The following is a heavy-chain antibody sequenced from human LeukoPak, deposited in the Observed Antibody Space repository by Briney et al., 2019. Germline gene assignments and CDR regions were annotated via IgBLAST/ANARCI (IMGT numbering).Heavy chain of an antibody. CDR3: ARKDMVRGAQLFDY. CDR1: GYIFTSYW. V-gene: IGHV5-51*01. D-gene: IGHD3-10*01. Sequence: GESLQISCKGSGYIFTSYWIGWVRRLPGKGLEWMGIISPAHSHTRYTPSFHGQVTISADKSISTAYLQWSSLKASDTAMYYCARKDMVRGAQLFDYWGQGTLVTVSS. J-gene: IGHJ4*02. CDR2: ISPAHSHT.